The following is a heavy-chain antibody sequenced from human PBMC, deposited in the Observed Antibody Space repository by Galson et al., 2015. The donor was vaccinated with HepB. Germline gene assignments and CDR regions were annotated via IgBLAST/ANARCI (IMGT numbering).Heavy chain of an antibody. CDR1: GFSLIDSD. D-gene: IGHD2-21*01. Sequence: QSGAEVKKPGASVKVSCKTSGFSLIDSDISWVRQAPGQGLEWMGRISGYNGDTNYVQNFEGRVTITTDKSTSTAYMELRSLRFDDTAVYYCARDYADLGDYYGMDVWGQGTMVTVSS. CDR2: ISGYNGDT. J-gene: IGHJ6*02. CDR3: ARDYADLGDYYGMDV. V-gene: IGHV1-18*04.